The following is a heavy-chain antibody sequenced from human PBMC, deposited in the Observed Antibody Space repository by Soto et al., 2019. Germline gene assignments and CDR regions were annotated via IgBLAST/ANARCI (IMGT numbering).Heavy chain of an antibody. CDR1: GGSVSSGSFY. V-gene: IGHV4-61*01. D-gene: IGHD6-19*01. CDR3: ARVHVMVVAGSTFDY. J-gene: IGHJ4*01. Sequence: SETLSLTCSVSGGSVSSGSFYWSWIRQPPGKGLEWIGYSLYSGSTKYNPSLESRVAISIDTSKNQLSLKLRSVSAADTAVYYCARVHVMVVAGSTFDYWGHGTLVT. CDR2: SLYSGST.